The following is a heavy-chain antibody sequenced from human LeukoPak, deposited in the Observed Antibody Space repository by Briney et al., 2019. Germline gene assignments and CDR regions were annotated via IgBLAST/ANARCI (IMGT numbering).Heavy chain of an antibody. CDR2: IWYDGSNK. Sequence: GGSLRLSCAASGFTFSSYGMHWVRQAPGKGLEWVAVIWYDGSNKYYADSVKGRFTISRDDSKNTAYLQMNSLKTEDTAVYYCTSHCSSTSCYNYYYYGMDVWGLGTTVTVSS. J-gene: IGHJ6*02. D-gene: IGHD2-2*02. CDR1: GFTFSSYG. V-gene: IGHV3-33*01. CDR3: TSHCSSTSCYNYYYYGMDV.